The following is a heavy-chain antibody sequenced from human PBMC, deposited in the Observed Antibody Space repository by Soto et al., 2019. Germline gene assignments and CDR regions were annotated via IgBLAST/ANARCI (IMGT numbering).Heavy chain of an antibody. D-gene: IGHD3-9*01. CDR1: GYSFTNYW. J-gene: IGHJ6*02. CDR2: IHPGDSDT. V-gene: IGHV5-51*01. Sequence: GESLKISCKGSGYSFTNYWIGWVRQLPGKGLEWMGIIHPGDSDTRYSPSFQGQVTISADKSISTAYLQWSSLKASDTAMYYCARPLKAHYDILAGYIADVWGQGTTVTVSS. CDR3: ARPLKAHYDILAGYIADV.